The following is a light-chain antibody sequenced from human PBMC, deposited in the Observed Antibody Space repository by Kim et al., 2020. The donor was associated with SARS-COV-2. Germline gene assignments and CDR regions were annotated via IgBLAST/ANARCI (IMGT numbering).Light chain of an antibody. Sequence: GKTVPISCTRSSGSIASNYVQGYQQRPGSAPTTVIYEDNRRPSGVPDRFSGSIDSSSNSASLTISGLKTEDEADYYCQSYDSNNWVFGGGTQLTVL. CDR2: EDN. CDR1: SGSIASNY. V-gene: IGLV6-57*03. CDR3: QSYDSNNWV. J-gene: IGLJ3*02.